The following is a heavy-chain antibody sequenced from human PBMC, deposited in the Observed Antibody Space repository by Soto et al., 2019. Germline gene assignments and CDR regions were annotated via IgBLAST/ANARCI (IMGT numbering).Heavy chain of an antibody. J-gene: IGHJ4*02. CDR3: AKSVGATVNYYFDY. CDR2: ISWTSDSR. Sequence: GGSLRLSCAASGFTFDDYAMHWVRHTPGKGLEWVSGISWTSDSRGYADSVKGRFTISRDNARNSLYLQTNSLRTEDTALYYCAKSVGATVNYYFDYWGQGTLVTVSS. D-gene: IGHD4-17*01. V-gene: IGHV3-9*01. CDR1: GFTFDDYA.